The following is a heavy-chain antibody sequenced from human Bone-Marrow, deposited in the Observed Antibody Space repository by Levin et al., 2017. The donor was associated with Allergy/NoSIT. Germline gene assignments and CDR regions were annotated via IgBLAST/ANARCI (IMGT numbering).Heavy chain of an antibody. D-gene: IGHD3-16*02. Sequence: SVKVSCKASGYTFTSYYMHWVRQAPGQGLEWMGIINPSGGSTSYAQKFQGRVTMTRDTSTSTVYMELSSLRSEDTAVYYCARDLDYVWGSDRYIGDYWGQGTLVTVSS. V-gene: IGHV1-46*03. CDR2: INPSGGST. CDR3: ARDLDYVWGSDRYIGDY. CDR1: GYTFTSYY. J-gene: IGHJ4*02.